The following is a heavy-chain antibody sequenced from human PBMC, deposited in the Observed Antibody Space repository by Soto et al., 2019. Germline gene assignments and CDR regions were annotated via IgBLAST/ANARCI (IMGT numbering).Heavy chain of an antibody. CDR3: ARALVGSTVEGFEI. Sequence: QVQLQESGPGMVKPSQTLSLTCTVSGGSISSDGSDWSWIRQHPGKDLEWIAYIYYTGGTYTNPSLTSRVTISADTSKNQFSLKLKSVTAADTAVYFCARALVGSTVEGFEIWGQGTLVTVSS. CDR1: GGSISSDGSD. V-gene: IGHV4-31*03. CDR2: IYYTGGT. J-gene: IGHJ3*02. D-gene: IGHD1-26*01.